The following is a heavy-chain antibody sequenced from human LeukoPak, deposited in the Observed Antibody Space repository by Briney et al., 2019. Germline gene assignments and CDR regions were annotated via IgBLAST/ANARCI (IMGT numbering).Heavy chain of an antibody. CDR2: INAGNGNT. V-gene: IGHV1-3*01. CDR3: ARWASHSAFDI. D-gene: IGHD6-6*01. Sequence: ASVTVSCKASGYTFTSYAMHWVRQAPGQRLEWMGWINAGNGNTKYSQKFQGRVTITRDTSASTAYMELSSLRSEDTAVYYCARWASHSAFDIWGQGTMVTVSS. CDR1: GYTFTSYA. J-gene: IGHJ3*02.